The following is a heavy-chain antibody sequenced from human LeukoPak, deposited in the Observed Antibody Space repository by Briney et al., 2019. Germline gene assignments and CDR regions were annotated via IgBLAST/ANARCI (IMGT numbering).Heavy chain of an antibody. D-gene: IGHD3-22*01. Sequence: GGSLRLSCAASGFTFSTYELNWVRQAPGKGLEWVAVISYDGSNKDFADSLKGRFTISRDNSKSTLYLQMNSLRAEDTAVYYCARDFYDSSGYYQVNYWGQGTLVTVSS. V-gene: IGHV3-30*03. CDR2: ISYDGSNK. CDR3: ARDFYDSSGYYQVNY. J-gene: IGHJ4*02. CDR1: GFTFSTYE.